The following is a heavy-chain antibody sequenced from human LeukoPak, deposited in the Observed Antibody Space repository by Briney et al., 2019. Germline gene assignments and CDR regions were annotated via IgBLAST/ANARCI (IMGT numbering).Heavy chain of an antibody. J-gene: IGHJ3*01. CDR2: LYTSGST. CDR1: GGSISRTSFY. CDR3: ARDPRYYYDSSGETFDV. V-gene: IGHV4-61*02. D-gene: IGHD3-22*01. Sequence: PSQTLSLTCSVSGGSISRTSFYWSWIRHPAGKGLEWIGRLYTSGSTNYNPSLKSRVTISLDTSKNQVSLKLTSVTAADTAVYYCARDPRYYYDSSGETFDVWGQGTMVTVSS.